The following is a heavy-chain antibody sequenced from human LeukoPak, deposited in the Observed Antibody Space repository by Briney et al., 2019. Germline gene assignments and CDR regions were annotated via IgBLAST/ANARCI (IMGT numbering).Heavy chain of an antibody. J-gene: IGHJ6*02. CDR3: AKTRRVVVVVAAPHYGMDV. V-gene: IGHV3-23*01. CDR1: GFTFSSYA. CDR2: ISGSGGST. Sequence: AGGSLGLSCAASGFTFSSYAMSWVRQAPGKGLEWVSAISGSGGSTYYADSVKGRFTISRDNSKNTLYLQMNSLRAEDTAVYYCAKTRRVVVVVAAPHYGMDVWGQGTTVTVSS. D-gene: IGHD2-15*01.